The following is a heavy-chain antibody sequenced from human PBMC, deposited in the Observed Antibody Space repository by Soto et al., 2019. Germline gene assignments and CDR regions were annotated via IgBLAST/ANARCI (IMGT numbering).Heavy chain of an antibody. J-gene: IGHJ4*02. CDR3: ARDKITGLFDY. Sequence: QVQLQQWGAGLLKHSETLSLTCAVYGGSFSGDYWTWIRQPPGTGLEWIGEISHSGSTSYNPSLKSRVTISVDTSKNQFSLKLTSVTAADTAVYYCARDKITGLFDYLGQGTLVTVSS. CDR1: GGSFSGDY. CDR2: ISHSGST. D-gene: IGHD2-8*02. V-gene: IGHV4-34*01.